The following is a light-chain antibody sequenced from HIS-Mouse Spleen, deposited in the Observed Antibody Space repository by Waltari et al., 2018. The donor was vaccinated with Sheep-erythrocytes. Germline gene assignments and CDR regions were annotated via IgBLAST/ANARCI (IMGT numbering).Light chain of an antibody. CDR2: RNN. CDR3: CSYAGSYNHV. V-gene: IGLV1-44*01. J-gene: IGLJ1*01. Sequence: QSVLTQPPSASGTPGQRVTISCSGSSSNIGSNYVNWYQQLPGTAPKLPIYRNNQRPSGVPDRFSGSKSGTSASLTISGLQAEDEADYYCCSYAGSYNHVFATGTKVTVL. CDR1: SSNIGSNY.